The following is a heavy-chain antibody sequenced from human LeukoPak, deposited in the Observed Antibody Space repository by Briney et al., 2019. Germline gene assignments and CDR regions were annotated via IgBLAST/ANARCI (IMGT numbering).Heavy chain of an antibody. CDR1: GFTFSSYA. CDR2: ISYDGSNK. D-gene: IGHD3-22*01. CDR3: ASDYYEGMS. V-gene: IGHV3-30*04. Sequence: GGSLRLSCAASGFTFSSYAMHWVRQAPGKGLEWVAVISYDGSNKYYADSVKGRFTISRDNSKNTLYLQMNSLRAEDTAVYYCASDYYEGMSWGQGTLVTVSP. J-gene: IGHJ5*02.